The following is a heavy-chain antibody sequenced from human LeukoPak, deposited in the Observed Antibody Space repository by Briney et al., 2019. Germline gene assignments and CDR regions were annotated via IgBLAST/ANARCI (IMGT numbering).Heavy chain of an antibody. Sequence: GGSLRLSCAASGFTFRNYWMSWVRQAPGKGLEWVANIKEDGSEKHYVDSVKGRFTISRDNAKNSLYLQSLYLQMNSLRVEDTAVYYCARALAVAGTGYWGQGTLVTVSS. CDR1: GFTFRNYW. J-gene: IGHJ4*02. CDR3: ARALAVAGTGY. V-gene: IGHV3-7*01. D-gene: IGHD6-19*01. CDR2: IKEDGSEK.